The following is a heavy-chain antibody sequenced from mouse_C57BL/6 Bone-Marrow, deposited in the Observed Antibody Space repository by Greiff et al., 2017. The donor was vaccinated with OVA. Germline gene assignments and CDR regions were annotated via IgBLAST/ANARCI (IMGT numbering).Heavy chain of an antibody. V-gene: IGHV5-4*01. CDR2: ISDGGSYT. J-gene: IGHJ2*01. CDR1: GFTFSSYA. CDR3: ARENLYYFDY. Sequence: EVQLQESGGGLVKPGGSLKLSCAASGFTFSSYAMSWVRQTPEKRLEWVATISDGGSYTYYPDNVKGRFTISRDNAKNNLYLQMSHLKSEDTAMYYCARENLYYFDYWGQGTTLTVSS.